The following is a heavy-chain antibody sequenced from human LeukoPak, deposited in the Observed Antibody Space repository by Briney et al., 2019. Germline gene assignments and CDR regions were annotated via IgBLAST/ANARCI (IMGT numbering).Heavy chain of an antibody. D-gene: IGHD4-17*01. CDR1: GYSFASYW. CDR2: IDPSDSYT. Sequence: GESLRISCKGSGYSFASYWISWVRQMPGKGLEWMGRIDPSDSYTNYSPSFQGHVTTSADKSISTAYLQWSSLKASDTAMYYCARHEGYGDYEGGFDYWGQGTLVTVSS. J-gene: IGHJ4*02. CDR3: ARHEGYGDYEGGFDY. V-gene: IGHV5-10-1*01.